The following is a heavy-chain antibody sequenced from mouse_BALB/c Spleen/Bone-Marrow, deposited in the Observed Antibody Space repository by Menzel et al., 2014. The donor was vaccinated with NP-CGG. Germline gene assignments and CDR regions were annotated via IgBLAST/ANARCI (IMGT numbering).Heavy chain of an antibody. Sequence: QVQLQQSGAELVRPGVSVKISCKGSGYTFTDYAMHWVKQNHAKSLEWIGVISTYYGDASYNQKFKGKATMTVDKSSSTAYMELARLTSEDSAIYYCARDGSSWGYFDVWGAGTTVTVSS. CDR3: ARDGSSWGYFDV. D-gene: IGHD1-1*01. V-gene: IGHV1S137*01. CDR2: ISTYYGDA. J-gene: IGHJ1*01. CDR1: GYTFTDYA.